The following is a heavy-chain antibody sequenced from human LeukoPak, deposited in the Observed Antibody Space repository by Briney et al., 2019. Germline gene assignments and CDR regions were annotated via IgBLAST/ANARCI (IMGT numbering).Heavy chain of an antibody. CDR1: GFTFSSYG. Sequence: GGSLRLSCAASGFTFSSYGMHWVRQAPGKGLEWVAVISYDESNKYYADSVTGRFTISRDNSKNTLYLQMNSLRAEDTAVYYCAKLYSSSSSLDYWGQGTLVTVSS. CDR3: AKLYSSSSSLDY. V-gene: IGHV3-30*18. J-gene: IGHJ4*02. D-gene: IGHD6-6*01. CDR2: ISYDESNK.